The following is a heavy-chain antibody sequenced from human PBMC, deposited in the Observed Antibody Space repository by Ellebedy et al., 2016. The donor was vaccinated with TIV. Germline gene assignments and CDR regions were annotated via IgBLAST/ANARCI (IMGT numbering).Heavy chain of an antibody. CDR1: GYRFAGFW. V-gene: IGHV5-10-1*01. Sequence: GESLKISCKASGYRFAGFWTGWVRQMPGKGLEGMGRIEPGDSYTNYSPSFQGHVTISADKSISPAYLQWSSLKASDTAIYYCARHMDTAMANDYWGQGTLVTVSS. D-gene: IGHD5-18*01. J-gene: IGHJ4*02. CDR3: ARHMDTAMANDY. CDR2: IEPGDSYT.